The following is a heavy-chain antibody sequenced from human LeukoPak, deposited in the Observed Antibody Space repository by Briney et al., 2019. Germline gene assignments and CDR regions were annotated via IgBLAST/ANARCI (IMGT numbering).Heavy chain of an antibody. Sequence: GASVKVSCKASGYTFTGYYMHWVRQAPGQGLEWMGWMNPNSGNTGYAQKFQGRVTMTRNTSISTAYMELSSLGSEDTAVYYCARVRRYSSSWYPYLIGYWGQGTLVTVSS. CDR1: GYTFTGYY. J-gene: IGHJ4*02. D-gene: IGHD6-13*01. CDR3: ARVRRYSSSWYPYLIGY. V-gene: IGHV1-8*02. CDR2: MNPNSGNT.